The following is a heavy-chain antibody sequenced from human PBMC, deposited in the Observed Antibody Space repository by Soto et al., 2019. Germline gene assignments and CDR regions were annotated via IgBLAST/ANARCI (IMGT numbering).Heavy chain of an antibody. CDR3: ARSGLERQIDY. Sequence: GASVKVSCKASGYTFTSYAMHWVRQAPGQRLEWMGWINPSNGNTNYSQKFQGRVTITRDTSTSTAYMELSSLRSEDTAVYYCARSGLERQIDYWGQGTLVTVSS. D-gene: IGHD1-1*01. CDR2: INPSNGNT. J-gene: IGHJ4*02. CDR1: GYTFTSYA. V-gene: IGHV1-3*01.